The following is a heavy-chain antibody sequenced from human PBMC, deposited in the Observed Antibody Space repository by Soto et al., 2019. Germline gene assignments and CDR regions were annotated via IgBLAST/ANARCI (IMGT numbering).Heavy chain of an antibody. J-gene: IGHJ6*02. V-gene: IGHV4-30-4*01. Sequence: PSETLSLTCTASGGSISSGDYYWSWIRQPTGQGLESIGYIYYSGSTYYNPSLKSRVTISVDTSKNQFSLKLSSVTAADTAVYYCARASITMVRGATTNYYYYYGMDVWGQGTTVTVSS. D-gene: IGHD3-10*01. CDR2: IYYSGST. CDR3: ARASITMVRGATTNYYYYYGMDV. CDR1: GGSISSGDYY.